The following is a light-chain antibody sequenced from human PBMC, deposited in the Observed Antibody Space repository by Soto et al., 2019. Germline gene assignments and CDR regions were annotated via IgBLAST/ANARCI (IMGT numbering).Light chain of an antibody. CDR3: QVWDSSSDHVV. CDR1: NIGSKS. V-gene: IGLV3-21*04. Sequence: SYALTQPPSVSVAPGKTARITCGGTNIGSKSVHWYQQKPGQAPVLVIYYDSDRPSGIPERFSGSNSGNTATLTISRVEAGDEADYYCQVWDSSSDHVVFGGGTKLTVL. CDR2: YDS. J-gene: IGLJ2*01.